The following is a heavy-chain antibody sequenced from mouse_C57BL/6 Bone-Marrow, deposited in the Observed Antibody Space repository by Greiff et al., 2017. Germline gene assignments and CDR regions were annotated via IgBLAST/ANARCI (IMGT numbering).Heavy chain of an antibody. CDR3: ASEMELRRRGDFGY. J-gene: IGHJ2*01. V-gene: IGHV1-31*01. CDR1: GYSFTGYY. CDR2: IYPYNGVS. D-gene: IGHD2-4*01. Sequence: VHVKQSGPELVKPGASVKISCKASGYSFTGYYMHWVKQSHGTILDWIGYIYPYNGVSSYNQKFKGKATLTVDKSSSTAYMELRSLTSEDSAVYSGASEMELRRRGDFGYWGQGTTLTVSS.